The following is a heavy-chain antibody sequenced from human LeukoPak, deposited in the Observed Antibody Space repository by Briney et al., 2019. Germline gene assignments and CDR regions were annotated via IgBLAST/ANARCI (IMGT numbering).Heavy chain of an antibody. D-gene: IGHD3-22*01. J-gene: IGHJ4*02. CDR3: ARDLGKYYYDSSGYRHYFDY. CDR1: GYTFTSYG. Sequence: ASVKVSCKASGYTFTSYGISWVRQAPGQGLEWMGWISAYNGNTNYAQKLQGRVTMTTDTSTSTAYMELRSLRSDDTAVYYCARDLGKYYYDSSGYRHYFDYWGQGTLVTVSS. CDR2: ISAYNGNT. V-gene: IGHV1-18*01.